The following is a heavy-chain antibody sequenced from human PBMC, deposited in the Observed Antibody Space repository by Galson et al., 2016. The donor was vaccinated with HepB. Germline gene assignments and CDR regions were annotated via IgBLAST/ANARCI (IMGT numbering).Heavy chain of an antibody. J-gene: IGHJ4*02. CDR1: GFTFSSYW. D-gene: IGHD6-13*01. CDR2: INSDGGST. V-gene: IGHV3-74*01. CDR3: RPGIAAASKGY. Sequence: SLRLSCAASGFTFSSYWMHWVRQAPGKGLVWVSRINSDGGSTSYADSVKGRFTISRDNAKNTLYLQMNSLRAEDTAVYYCRPGIAAASKGYWGQGTLVTVSS.